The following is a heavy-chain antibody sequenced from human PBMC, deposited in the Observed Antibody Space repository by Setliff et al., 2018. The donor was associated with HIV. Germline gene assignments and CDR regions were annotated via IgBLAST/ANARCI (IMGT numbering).Heavy chain of an antibody. CDR3: ASYYGADEPSYYFDF. CDR2: IYHTGST. Sequence: SETLSLTCAVSAYSITDGYLWGWIRQAPGKGLEWIGSIYHTGSTYYNPSLKSRVTISVDTSKNQFSLQLRSVTAADTAVYYCASYYGADEPSYYFDFWGQGTQVTV. D-gene: IGHD3-22*01. CDR1: AYSITDGYL. V-gene: IGHV4-38-2*01. J-gene: IGHJ4*02.